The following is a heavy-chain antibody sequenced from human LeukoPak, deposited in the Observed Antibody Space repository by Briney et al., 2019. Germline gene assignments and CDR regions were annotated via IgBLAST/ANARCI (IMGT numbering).Heavy chain of an antibody. CDR2: ISDTGDST. CDR3: ATGAYCDH. J-gene: IGHJ4*02. V-gene: IGHV3-23*01. Sequence: PGGSLRLSCAASGFTFSSYSMNWVRQAPGKGLEWVSTISDTGDSTYYADSVKGRFTISRDNSESTLYLQMNGLRAEDTAIYFCATGAYCDHWGQGTLVTVSS. CDR1: GFTFSSYS.